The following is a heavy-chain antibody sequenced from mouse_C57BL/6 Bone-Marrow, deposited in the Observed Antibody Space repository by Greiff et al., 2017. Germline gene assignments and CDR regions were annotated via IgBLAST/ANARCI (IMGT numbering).Heavy chain of an antibody. CDR2: IDPSDSHT. J-gene: IGHJ2*01. Sequence: QVQLQQPGAELVKPGASVKLSCKASGYTFTSYWMQWVKQRPGQGLEWIGEIDPSDSHTNYNQKFKGKATLTVDTSSSTAYMQLSSLTSEDSAVYYCARSYDGYFDDWGKGTTLTVSS. D-gene: IGHD2-3*01. CDR3: ARSYDGYFDD. V-gene: IGHV1-50*01. CDR1: GYTFTSYW.